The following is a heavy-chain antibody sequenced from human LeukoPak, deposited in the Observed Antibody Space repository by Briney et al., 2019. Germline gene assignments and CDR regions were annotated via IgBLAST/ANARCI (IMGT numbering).Heavy chain of an antibody. CDR3: ASYYGSGRGSYYYGMDV. J-gene: IGHJ6*04. Sequence: ASVKVSCKASGGTFSSYAISWVRQAPGQGLKWMGGIIPIFGTANYAQKFQGRVTITADESTSTAYMELSSLRSEDTAVYYCASYYGSGRGSYYYGMDVWGKGTTVTVSS. V-gene: IGHV1-69*13. CDR1: GGTFSSYA. CDR2: IIPIFGTA. D-gene: IGHD3-10*01.